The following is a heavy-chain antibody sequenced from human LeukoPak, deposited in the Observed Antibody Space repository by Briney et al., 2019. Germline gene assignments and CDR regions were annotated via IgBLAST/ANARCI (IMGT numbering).Heavy chain of an antibody. Sequence: SETLSLTCAVYGGSFSGYYWSWIRQPPGKGLEWIGEINHSGSTNYNPPLKSRVTISVDTSKNQFSLKLSSVTAADTAVYYCARGPPRRYYYGMDVWGKGTTVTVSS. CDR2: INHSGST. V-gene: IGHV4-34*01. J-gene: IGHJ6*04. CDR3: ARGPPRRYYYGMDV. CDR1: GGSFSGYY.